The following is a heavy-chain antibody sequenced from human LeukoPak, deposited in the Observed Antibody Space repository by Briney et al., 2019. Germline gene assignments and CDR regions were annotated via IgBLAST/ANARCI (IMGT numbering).Heavy chain of an antibody. CDR3: ARRGASSSEEY. Sequence: PSETLSLTCTVSGGSISSSSHYWGWIRQPPWKGLEWIGSIYYSGSTYYNPSLESRVTISVDTSKNQFSLKVSSVTAADTAVYYCARRGASSSEEYWGQGTLVIVSS. CDR2: IYYSGST. V-gene: IGHV4-39*01. CDR1: GGSISSSSHY. D-gene: IGHD6-6*01. J-gene: IGHJ4*02.